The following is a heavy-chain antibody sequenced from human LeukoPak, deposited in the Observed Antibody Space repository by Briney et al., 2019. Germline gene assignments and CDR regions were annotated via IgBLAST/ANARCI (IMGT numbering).Heavy chain of an antibody. Sequence: RGSLRLSCAAPGFTFSTYCMHWVRQAPGKGPMWVSRICPDGTVTNYADSVKARFIISRDNARNTVYLQMNSLRVEDTAVYYCVRDFRSADYWGQGTLVTVSS. CDR2: ICPDGTVT. J-gene: IGHJ4*02. CDR1: GFTFSTYC. V-gene: IGHV3-74*01. CDR3: VRDFRSADY.